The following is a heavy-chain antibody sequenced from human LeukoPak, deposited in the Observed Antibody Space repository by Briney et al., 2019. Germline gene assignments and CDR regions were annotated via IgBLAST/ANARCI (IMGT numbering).Heavy chain of an antibody. Sequence: GGSLRLSCAASGFTFSSYDMHWVRQATGKGLEWVSAIGTAGDTYYPGSVKGRFTISRENAKNSLYLQMSSLRAGDTAVYYCARATMIVPGFYYYGMDVWGQGTTVTVSS. J-gene: IGHJ6*02. CDR2: IGTAGDT. D-gene: IGHD3-22*01. V-gene: IGHV3-13*01. CDR3: ARATMIVPGFYYYGMDV. CDR1: GFTFSSYD.